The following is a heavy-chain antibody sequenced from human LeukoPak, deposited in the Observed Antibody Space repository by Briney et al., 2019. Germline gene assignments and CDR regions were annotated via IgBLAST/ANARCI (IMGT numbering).Heavy chain of an antibody. CDR3: ATGGGYSFDY. V-gene: IGHV1-2*02. CDR1: GYTFTEYY. D-gene: IGHD5-18*01. Sequence: ASVKVSFKASGYTFTEYYLHWVRQAPGQGLECMGWINPNTGGTNYAQKFQGRVTMTRDTSISTAYMELSRLRSDDTAVYFCATGGGYSFDYWGQGTLVTVSS. CDR2: INPNTGGT. J-gene: IGHJ4*02.